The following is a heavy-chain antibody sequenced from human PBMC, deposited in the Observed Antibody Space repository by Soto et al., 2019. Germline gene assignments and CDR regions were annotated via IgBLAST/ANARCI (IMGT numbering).Heavy chain of an antibody. CDR3: AREWTSGNWFDP. CDR1: GGSISSYY. CDR2: IYYSGST. J-gene: IGHJ5*02. Sequence: KPSETLSLTCTVSGGSISSYYWSWIRQPPGKGLEWIGYIYYSGSTNYNPSLKSRVTISVDTSKNQFSLKLSSVTAADTAVYYCAREWTSGNWFDPWGQGTLVTVSS. V-gene: IGHV4-59*01. D-gene: IGHD5-12*01.